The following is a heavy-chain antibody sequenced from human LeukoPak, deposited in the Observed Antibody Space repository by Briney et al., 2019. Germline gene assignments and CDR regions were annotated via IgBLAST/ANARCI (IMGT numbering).Heavy chain of an antibody. J-gene: IGHJ4*02. V-gene: IGHV4-34*01. D-gene: IGHD6-13*01. CDR3: ARGRRPIAG. CDR2: INHSGST. Sequence: SETLSLTCAVYGGSFSGYYWSWIRQPPGKGLEWIGEINHSGSTNYNPSLKSRVTISVDTSKNQFSLKLSSVTAADTAVYYCARGRRPIAGWGQGTLVTVCS. CDR1: GGSFSGYY.